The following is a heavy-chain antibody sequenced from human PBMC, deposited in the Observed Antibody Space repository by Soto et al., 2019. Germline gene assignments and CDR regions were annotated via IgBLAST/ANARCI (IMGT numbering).Heavy chain of an antibody. CDR2: INPNGGST. D-gene: IGHD6-19*01. CDR1: GYTFINYY. V-gene: IGHV1-46*01. CDR3: AREKWLVRRNDPFDI. J-gene: IGHJ3*02. Sequence: GALVKVSCKASGYTFINYYMHWGRQAPGQGLEWMGIINPNGGSTTYAQKFQGRVTLTRDTSTNTVNMELSSLRSEDTAVYYCAREKWLVRRNDPFDIWGQGTMVTVSS.